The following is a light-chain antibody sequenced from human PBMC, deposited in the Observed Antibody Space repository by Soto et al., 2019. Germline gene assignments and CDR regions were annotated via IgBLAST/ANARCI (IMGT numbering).Light chain of an antibody. CDR2: DVS. CDR1: SSDVGGYNY. V-gene: IGLV2-14*01. Sequence: QSVLTQPAPVSGSPGQSITISCTGTSSDVGGYNYVSWYQQHPGKAPKLMIYDVSNRPSGVSNRFSGSKSGNTASLTISGLQAEDEADYYCSSYTSSSTPWVFGTGTKVTV. J-gene: IGLJ1*01. CDR3: SSYTSSSTPWV.